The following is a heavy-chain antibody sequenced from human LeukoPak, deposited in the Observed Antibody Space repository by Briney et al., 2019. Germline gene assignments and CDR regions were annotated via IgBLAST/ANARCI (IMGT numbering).Heavy chain of an antibody. CDR3: AKGDIYDYVWGSYRKYNWFDP. V-gene: IGHV3-23*01. CDR2: ISGSGGST. CDR1: GFTFSSHA. J-gene: IGHJ5*02. D-gene: IGHD3-16*02. Sequence: GGSLRLSCAASGFTFSSHAMSWVRQAPGKGLEWVSAISGSGGSTYYADSVKGRLTISRDNSKNTLYLQMNSLRAEDTAVYYCAKGDIYDYVWGSYRKYNWFDPWGQGNLVTVSS.